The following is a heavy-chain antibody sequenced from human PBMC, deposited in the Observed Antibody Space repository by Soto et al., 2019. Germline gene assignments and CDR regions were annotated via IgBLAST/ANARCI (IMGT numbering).Heavy chain of an antibody. CDR2: IWYDGSQK. CDR3: AREYSSGQYYPLDY. J-gene: IGHJ4*02. CDR1: GFTLSNYG. V-gene: IGHV3-33*01. D-gene: IGHD6-19*01. Sequence: QVQLVESGGGVVQPGRSLRLSCAASGFTLSNYGMHWVRQAPGKGLEWVAVIWYDGSQKYYAGSVKGRFSISRDNSMNTLYLQINSLRAEDTAVYYCAREYSSGQYYPLDYCGQGTLVTVSS.